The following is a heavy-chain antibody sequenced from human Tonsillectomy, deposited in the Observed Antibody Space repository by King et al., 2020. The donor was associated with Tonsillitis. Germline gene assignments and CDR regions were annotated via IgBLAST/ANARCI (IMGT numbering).Heavy chain of an antibody. V-gene: IGHV4-61*02. CDR1: GGSISNGTYY. J-gene: IGHJ4*02. D-gene: IGHD3-22*01. CDR3: ARGAPSTSFYDTSGLDF. CDR2: VYTSGRT. Sequence: PLQESGPGLVKPSQTLSLTCNVSGGSISNGTYYWSWIRQPAGKGLEWIGRVYTSGRTNYNPSLKSRVTISLDTSKNQFSLKLTSVTAADTAVYYCARGAPSTSFYDTSGLDFWGQGTLVTVSS.